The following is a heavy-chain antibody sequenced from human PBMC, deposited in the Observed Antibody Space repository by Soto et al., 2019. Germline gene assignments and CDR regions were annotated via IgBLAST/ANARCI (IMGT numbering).Heavy chain of an antibody. CDR2: IYYSGST. J-gene: IGHJ3*02. Sequence: SETLSLTCTVSGGSISVYYWSWIRQPPGKGLEWIGYIYYSGSTNYNPSLKSRVTISVDTSNNRFSLRLSSVTAADTAVYYCARRARYCSGGSCSFDAFDIWGQGTMVTVSS. D-gene: IGHD2-15*01. CDR1: GGSISVYY. V-gene: IGHV4-59*01. CDR3: ARRARYCSGGSCSFDAFDI.